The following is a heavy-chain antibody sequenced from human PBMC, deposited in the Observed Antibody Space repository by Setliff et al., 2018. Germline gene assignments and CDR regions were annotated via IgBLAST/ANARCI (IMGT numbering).Heavy chain of an antibody. J-gene: IGHJ3*02. D-gene: IGHD5-18*01. V-gene: IGHV3-7*01. CDR2: IQQSGNEK. CDR3: ATYKYGFAFDI. Sequence: PSETLRLSCAGSGFTFSDYWMSWVRQAPGKGLEWVANIQQSGNEKYYVDSVKGRSTISRDNAKNSLYLQMNSLRAEDTTVYYCATYKYGFAFDIWGQGTVVTVSS. CDR1: GFTFSDYW.